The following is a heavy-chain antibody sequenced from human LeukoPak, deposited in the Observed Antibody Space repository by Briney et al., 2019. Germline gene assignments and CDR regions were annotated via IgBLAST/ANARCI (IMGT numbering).Heavy chain of an antibody. CDR2: ITWDGDST. V-gene: IGHV3-43D*04. J-gene: IGHJ5*02. CDR1: GFAFDDYA. D-gene: IGHD2-2*01. CDR3: AKEYCSTTSCTNGGWFDP. Sequence: GGSLTLSCAVSGFAFDDYAMHWVRQAPGKGLEWVSLITWDGDSTYYADSVKGRFTISRDNSKNSLYLQMNSLRAEDTALYYCAKEYCSTTSCTNGGWFDPWGQGTLVTVSS.